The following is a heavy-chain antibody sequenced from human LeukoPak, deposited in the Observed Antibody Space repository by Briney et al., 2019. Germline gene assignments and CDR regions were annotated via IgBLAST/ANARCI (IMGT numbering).Heavy chain of an antibody. CDR1: GITFSKHW. J-gene: IGHJ4*02. CDR3: VRDNPRCCGVIPANIDDY. D-gene: IGHD2-21*01. V-gene: IGHV3-7*01. Sequence: GGSLRLSCAASGITFSKHWMSWVRQAPGRGLEWVANIKQNGSGIAYVDSVEGRFIISRDDAQNSLYLEMNSLRAEDTAVYYCVRDNPRCCGVIPANIDDYWGQGTLVTVSS. CDR2: IKQNGSGI.